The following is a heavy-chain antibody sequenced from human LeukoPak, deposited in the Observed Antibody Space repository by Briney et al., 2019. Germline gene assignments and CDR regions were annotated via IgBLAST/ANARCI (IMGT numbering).Heavy chain of an antibody. CDR3: ARESRRRETTVVTPNYFDY. CDR2: IIPIFGTA. CDR1: GGTFSSYA. Sequence: SVKVSCKASGGTFSSYAISWVRQAPGQGLEWMGGIIPIFGTANYAQKFQGRVTITADESTSTAYMELSSLRSEDTAVYYCARESRRRETTVVTPNYFDYWGQGTLVTVSS. D-gene: IGHD4-23*01. J-gene: IGHJ4*02. V-gene: IGHV1-69*13.